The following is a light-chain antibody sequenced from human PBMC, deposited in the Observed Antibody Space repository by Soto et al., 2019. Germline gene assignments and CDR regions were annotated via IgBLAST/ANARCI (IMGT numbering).Light chain of an antibody. CDR3: QHYGSSPPRT. Sequence: EIVLTQSPGTLSLSTGERATLSCRASQSVSSSYLAWYQQKTEQAPRLLLYGASSRATGIPDRFSGSGSGTDFTLTISRLEPEDLAVYYCQHYGSSPPRTFGQGKKVEIK. CDR2: GAS. CDR1: QSVSSSY. V-gene: IGKV3-20*01. J-gene: IGKJ1*01.